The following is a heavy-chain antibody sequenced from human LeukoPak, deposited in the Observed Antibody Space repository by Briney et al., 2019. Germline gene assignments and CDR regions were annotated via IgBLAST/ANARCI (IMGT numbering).Heavy chain of an antibody. J-gene: IGHJ5*01. CDR3: ARVAVSGPTGWFDS. CDR1: GFTFRKYW. D-gene: IGHD2-8*02. Sequence: GGSLRLSCAASGFTFRKYWLHWVRQAPGKGLEWVSSISSTSAYIYYADSVKGRFTISRDNVDNVVYLQMNSLGAEDTAVYYCARVAVSGPTGWFDSWGQGTLVIVSS. V-gene: IGHV3-21*01. CDR2: ISSTSAYI.